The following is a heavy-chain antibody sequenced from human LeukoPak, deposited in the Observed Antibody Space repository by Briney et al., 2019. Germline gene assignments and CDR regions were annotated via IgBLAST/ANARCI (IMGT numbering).Heavy chain of an antibody. Sequence: GGSLRLSCAVSGFTFISYGMHWVRLAPGKGLEWVSFIRHDGSSKDYADSVKGRFTISRDNFKNTVYLQMDNLRPEDTAVYYCAKDYSSSGWRFDSWGQGTLVTVSS. J-gene: IGHJ4*02. CDR2: IRHDGSSK. CDR3: AKDYSSSGWRFDS. CDR1: GFTFISYG. V-gene: IGHV3-30*02. D-gene: IGHD6-19*01.